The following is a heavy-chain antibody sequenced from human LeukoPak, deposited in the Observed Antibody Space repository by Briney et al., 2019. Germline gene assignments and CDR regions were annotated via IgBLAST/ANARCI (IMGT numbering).Heavy chain of an antibody. Sequence: GGSLRLSCAASGFIFSTYSMNWVRQAPGKGLEWVSSISSSTSYIYYADSVKGRFTISRDNSKNTLYLQMNSLRAEDTAVYYCAKVPTSSCSGGSCYYGVDYWGQGTLVTVSS. J-gene: IGHJ4*02. CDR1: GFIFSTYS. V-gene: IGHV3-21*01. CDR3: AKVPTSSCSGGSCYYGVDY. CDR2: ISSSTSYI. D-gene: IGHD2-15*01.